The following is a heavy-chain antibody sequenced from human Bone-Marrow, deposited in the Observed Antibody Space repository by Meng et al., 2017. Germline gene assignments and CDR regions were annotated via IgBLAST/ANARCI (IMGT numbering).Heavy chain of an antibody. Sequence: GERVELGGGLLTLGVCLSISCCASGGTFRIFRMTWVRQAPGKGLEWVGRIKSKVDGGTTDFAAPVKGRFTISRDDAKNTVYLQMNSLKTEDTAVYYCSGHIDYWGQGTLVTVSS. D-gene: IGHD5-12*01. CDR3: SGHIDY. CDR1: GGTFRIFR. J-gene: IGHJ4*02. V-gene: IGHV3-15*01. CDR2: IKSKVDGGTT.